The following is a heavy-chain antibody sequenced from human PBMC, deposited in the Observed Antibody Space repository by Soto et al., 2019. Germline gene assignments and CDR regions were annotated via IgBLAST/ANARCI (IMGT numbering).Heavy chain of an antibody. D-gene: IGHD2-15*01. J-gene: IGHJ4*02. V-gene: IGHV3-21*04. CDR1: GFTVSSYA. CDR2: ISSSTIYM. Sequence: PGGSLRLSCAASGFTVSSYAMHWVRQAPGQGLEWVSSISSSTIYMYYTESVKGRFTISRDNFKNTLYLQMNSLRAEDTAVYYCAKDTGRGGGSVFDYWGQGTHVT. CDR3: AKDTGRGGGSVFDY.